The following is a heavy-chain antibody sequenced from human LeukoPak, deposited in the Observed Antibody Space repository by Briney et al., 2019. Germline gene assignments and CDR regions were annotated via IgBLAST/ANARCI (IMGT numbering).Heavy chain of an antibody. CDR2: ISAYNGNT. Sequence: ASVKVSCKASGYTFTGYYMRWVRQAPGQGLEWMGWISAYNGNTNYAQKLQGRVTMTTDTSTSTAYMELRSLRSDDTAVYYCARHLRFLEPNWFDPWGQGTLVTVSS. J-gene: IGHJ5*02. CDR3: ARHLRFLEPNWFDP. V-gene: IGHV1-18*04. CDR1: GYTFTGYY. D-gene: IGHD3-3*01.